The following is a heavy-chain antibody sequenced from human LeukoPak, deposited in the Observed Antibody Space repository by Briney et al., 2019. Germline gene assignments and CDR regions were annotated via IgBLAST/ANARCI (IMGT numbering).Heavy chain of an antibody. J-gene: IGHJ4*02. CDR2: ISHDGII. D-gene: IGHD5-24*01. CDR3: ARDWVYKIDY. Sequence: GGSLRLSCAESGFTFRSYEMHWVRRTPGKGLVWFSRISHDGIISYADSVKGRFTISRDNAKNTLILQMNSLRVEDTAVYYCARDWVYKIDYWGRGTLVTVSS. V-gene: IGHV3-74*01. CDR1: GFTFRSYE.